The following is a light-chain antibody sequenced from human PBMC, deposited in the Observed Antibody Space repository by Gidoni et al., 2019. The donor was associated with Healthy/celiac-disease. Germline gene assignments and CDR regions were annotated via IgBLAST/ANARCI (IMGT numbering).Light chain of an antibody. J-gene: IGKJ4*01. V-gene: IGKV1-33*01. CDR2: DAS. CDR3: QQYDNLPLT. Sequence: DIQMTQSPSSLSASVGDRVTITCQASQDISNYLNWYQQKPGKAPKLLIYDASNLETGFPSRFSGSGSGTDFTFTISSLQPEDIATYYCQQYDNLPLTFGGXTKVEIK. CDR1: QDISNY.